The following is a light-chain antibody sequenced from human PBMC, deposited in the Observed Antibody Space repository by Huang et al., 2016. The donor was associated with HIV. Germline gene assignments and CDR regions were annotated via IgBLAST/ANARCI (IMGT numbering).Light chain of an antibody. CDR1: QSVSSN. CDR2: GST. J-gene: IGKJ4*01. V-gene: IGKV3-15*01. Sequence: IVMTQTPATLPVSPGGSATLSCRASQSVSSNLAWYQQNPGQAARRIIYGSTTRATGVPARCSGSGSGTDFTLTINSLQSEDFGIYYCQQYNNWHLTFGGGTRV. CDR3: QQYNNWHLT.